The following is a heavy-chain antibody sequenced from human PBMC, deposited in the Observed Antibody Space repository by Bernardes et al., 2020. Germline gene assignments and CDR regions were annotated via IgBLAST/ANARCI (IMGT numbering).Heavy chain of an antibody. CDR2: IYWDDDK. CDR3: AHREQQPTRGLNWFDT. CDR1: GFSLSTSGVG. D-gene: IGHD6-13*01. J-gene: IGHJ5*02. V-gene: IGHV2-5*02. Sequence: SGPTLVKPTQTLTLTCTFSGFSLSTSGVGVGWIRQPPGKALEWLALIYWDDDKRYSPSLKSRLTITKDTSKNQVVLTMTNMDPVDTATYYCAHREQQPTRGLNWFDTWGQGTLVTVSS.